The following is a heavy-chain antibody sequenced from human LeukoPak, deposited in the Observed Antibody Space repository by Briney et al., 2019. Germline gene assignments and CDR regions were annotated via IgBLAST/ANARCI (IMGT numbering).Heavy chain of an antibody. Sequence: ASLKVSCKASGYTFTGYYMHWVRPAPGQGLEWMGRINPNRGGTTYAQKFKGRVTMTRDTSISTAYMELSRLRSDDTAVYYCARGSLRLLSWGDYYDSSGYPDYWGQGTLVTVSS. CDR3: ARGSLRLLSWGDYYDSSGYPDY. CDR1: GYTFTGYY. J-gene: IGHJ4*02. V-gene: IGHV1-2*06. D-gene: IGHD3-22*01. CDR2: INPNRGGT.